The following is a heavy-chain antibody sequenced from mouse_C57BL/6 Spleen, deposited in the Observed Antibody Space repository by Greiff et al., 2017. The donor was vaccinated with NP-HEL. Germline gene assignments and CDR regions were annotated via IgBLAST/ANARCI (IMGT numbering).Heavy chain of an antibody. CDR1: GYTFTGYW. CDR2: ILPGSGST. D-gene: IGHD3-2*02. CDR3: TRGKLRPGDYDMDD. Sequence: LMKPGASVKLSCKATGYTFTGYWIEWVKQRPGHGLEWIGEILPGSGSTNYNEKFKGKATFTADTSSNTAYMQLSSLTTEDSAIYYCTRGKLRPGDYDMDDWGQGTAVTVSS. J-gene: IGHJ4*01. V-gene: IGHV1-9*01.